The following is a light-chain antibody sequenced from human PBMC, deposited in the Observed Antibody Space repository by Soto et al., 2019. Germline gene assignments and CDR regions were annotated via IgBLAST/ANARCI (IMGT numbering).Light chain of an antibody. CDR2: KLS. Sequence: DVVMTQSPLSLSVALGQPASISCTSTQGLVHTDGDAYLSWFHQRPGQSPRRLIYKLSNRDSGVPDRFSGSESATEFTLRISRVETEDVGVYYCMQHTHSPFTFGQGTRLEIK. CDR3: MQHTHSPFT. J-gene: IGKJ5*01. V-gene: IGKV2-30*02. CDR1: QGLVHTDGDAY.